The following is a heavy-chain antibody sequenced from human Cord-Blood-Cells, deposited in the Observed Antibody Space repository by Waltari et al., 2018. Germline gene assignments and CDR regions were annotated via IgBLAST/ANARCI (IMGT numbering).Heavy chain of an antibody. J-gene: IGHJ4*02. CDR2: ISGSGGST. CDR3: AKDRRSYYYFDY. D-gene: IGHD1-26*01. Sequence: EVQLLDSGGGLVQPGGSLRLSCAASGFTLGSYAMSWARQAPGKGLEWVSAISGSGGSTYYADSVKGRFTISRDNSKNTLYLQMNSLRAEDTAVYYCAKDRRSYYYFDYWGQGTLVTVSS. CDR1: GFTLGSYA. V-gene: IGHV3-23*01.